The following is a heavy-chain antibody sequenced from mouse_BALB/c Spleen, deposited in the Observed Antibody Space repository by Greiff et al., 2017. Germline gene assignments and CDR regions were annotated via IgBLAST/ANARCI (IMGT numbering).Heavy chain of an antibody. Sequence: EVKVEESGGGLVKPGGSLKLSCAASGFTFSDYYMYWVRQTPEKRLEWVATISDGGSYTYYPDSVKGRFTISRDNAKNNLYLQMSSLKSEDTAMYYCARDYYGSSYGYWYFDVWGAGTTVTVSS. D-gene: IGHD1-1*01. V-gene: IGHV5-4*02. CDR3: ARDYYGSSYGYWYFDV. CDR2: ISDGGSYT. J-gene: IGHJ1*01. CDR1: GFTFSDYY.